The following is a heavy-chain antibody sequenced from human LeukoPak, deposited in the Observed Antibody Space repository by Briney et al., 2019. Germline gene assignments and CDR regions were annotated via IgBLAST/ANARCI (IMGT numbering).Heavy chain of an antibody. CDR2: VYSGGST. V-gene: IGHV3-53*01. CDR3: ARYYYDSSGYPYYFDY. CDR1: GLTVSSNY. Sequence: GGSLRLSCAPSGLTVSSNYTSWVRQAPGKGLEWVSVVYSGGSTYYADSVKGRFTIFRDNSKNTVYLQMNSLRAEDTALYYCARYYYDSSGYPYYFDYWGQGTLVTGS. J-gene: IGHJ4*02. D-gene: IGHD3-22*01.